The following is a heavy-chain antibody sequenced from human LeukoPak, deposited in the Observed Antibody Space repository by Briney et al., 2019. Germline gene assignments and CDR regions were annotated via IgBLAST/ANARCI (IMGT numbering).Heavy chain of an antibody. CDR2: ISGSDGST. Sequence: PGGSLRLSCAASGFTFSSYAMSWVRQAPGKGLEWVSAISGSDGSTYYADSVKGRFTISRDNSKNTLYLQMNSLSAEDTAVYYCEKDLGGSGDYRPYWGQGSEVTVSS. V-gene: IGHV3-23*01. CDR1: GFTFSSYA. CDR3: EKDLGGSGDYRPY. J-gene: IGHJ4*02. D-gene: IGHD2-21*02.